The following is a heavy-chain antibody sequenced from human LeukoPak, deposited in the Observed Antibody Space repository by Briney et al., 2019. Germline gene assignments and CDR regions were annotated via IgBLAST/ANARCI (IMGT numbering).Heavy chain of an antibody. V-gene: IGHV4-39*07. J-gene: IGHJ5*02. D-gene: IGHD1-20*01. CDR1: GGSTSSSTYY. Sequence: ASETLSLTCTVYGGSTSSSTYYWGWIRQPPGQGLEWTGSIYYRGTTYYNTSLKSRVTISVDTSKNQFSLKLRSVTAADTAVYYCARLTGTANWFDPWGQGTLVTVSS. CDR3: ARLTGTANWFDP. CDR2: IYYRGTT.